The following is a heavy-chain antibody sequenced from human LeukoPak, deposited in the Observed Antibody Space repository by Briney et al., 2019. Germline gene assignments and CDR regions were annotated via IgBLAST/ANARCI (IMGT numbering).Heavy chain of an antibody. V-gene: IGHV1-2*02. CDR2: INPNSGGT. CDR3: ARGHGYSGYDLRY. J-gene: IGHJ4*02. CDR1: GYTFTRYY. Sequence: GASVKVSCKASGYTFTRYYMHWVRQAPGQGLEWMGWINPNSGGTNYAQKIQGRVTMTRDTSISTAYMERSRLRSDDTAVYYCARGHGYSGYDLRYWGQGTLVSVSS. D-gene: IGHD5-12*01.